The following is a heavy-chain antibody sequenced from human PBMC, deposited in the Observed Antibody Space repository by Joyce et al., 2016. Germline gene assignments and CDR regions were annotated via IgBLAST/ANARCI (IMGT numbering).Heavy chain of an antibody. V-gene: IGHV3-33*01. CDR3: ARVAGWFGFYFDF. CDR2: IWYDGTNK. J-gene: IGHJ4*02. D-gene: IGHD3-10*01. CDR1: GCTFSSYG. Sequence: QVQLVESGGGVVQPGRSLRLSCTASGCTFSSYGMYWVRQAPGKGLAWGAVIWYDGTNKFYADSVKGRFTISRDNSKNALYLEMNNLRAEDTAVYYCARVAGWFGFYFDFWGQGTLVTVSS.